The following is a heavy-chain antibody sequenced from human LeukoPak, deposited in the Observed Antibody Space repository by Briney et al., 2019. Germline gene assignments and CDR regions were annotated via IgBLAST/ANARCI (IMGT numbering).Heavy chain of an antibody. CDR3: ARAGGSHDYVWGSYHDY. V-gene: IGHV1-69*05. D-gene: IGHD3-16*01. CDR1: GGTFSSYA. CDR2: IIPIFGTA. Sequence: SVKVSCKASGGTFSSYAISWVRQAPGQGLEWMGGIIPIFGTANYAQKFQGRVTITTDESTSTAYMELSSLRSEDTAVYYCARAGGSHDYVWGSYHDYWGQGTLVTVSS. J-gene: IGHJ4*02.